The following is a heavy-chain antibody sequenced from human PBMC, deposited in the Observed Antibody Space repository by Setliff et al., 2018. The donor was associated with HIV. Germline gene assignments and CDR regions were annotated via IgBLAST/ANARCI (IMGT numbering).Heavy chain of an antibody. CDR2: VIPIFDKT. Sequence: SVKVSCKSSGGTFSNYAFSWVRQAPAQGLEWMGGVIPIFDKTTYAQKFQGRVTITADEATNTVFMELSNLRSDDTAVYYCARDRAEYDYVWGSYRLDYWGQGTLVTVSS. V-gene: IGHV1-69*13. CDR1: GGTFSNYA. CDR3: ARDRAEYDYVWGSYRLDY. D-gene: IGHD3-16*01. J-gene: IGHJ4*02.